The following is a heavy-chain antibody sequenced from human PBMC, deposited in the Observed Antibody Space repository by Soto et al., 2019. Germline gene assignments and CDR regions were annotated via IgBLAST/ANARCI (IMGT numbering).Heavy chain of an antibody. CDR2: IISIFGTA. D-gene: IGHD6-13*01. CDR1: GGTFSSYA. J-gene: IGHJ4*02. Sequence: GASVKVSCKASGGTFSSYAVSWVRQAPGQGLEWMGGIISIFGTANYAQKFQGRVTITADESTSTAYMELSSLRSEDTAVYYCARGGSSSWSHEFDYWGQAPLVTVSS. CDR3: ARGGSSSWSHEFDY. V-gene: IGHV1-69*13.